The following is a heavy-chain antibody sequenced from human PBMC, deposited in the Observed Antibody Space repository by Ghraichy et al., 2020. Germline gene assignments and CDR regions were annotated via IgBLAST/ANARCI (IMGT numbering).Heavy chain of an antibody. V-gene: IGHV4-39*01. CDR3: ARQPAATMREFAFDY. D-gene: IGHD2-15*01. Sequence: SETLSLTCTVSGDSISSGSFFWGWHRQPPGKGLDWIGSVFYSGSTYSNPSLKSRVTISVDTSKNQFSLKLSSVTAAETAVYWCARQPAATMREFAFDYWGQGTLVTVSS. J-gene: IGHJ4*02. CDR1: GDSISSGSFF. CDR2: VFYSGST.